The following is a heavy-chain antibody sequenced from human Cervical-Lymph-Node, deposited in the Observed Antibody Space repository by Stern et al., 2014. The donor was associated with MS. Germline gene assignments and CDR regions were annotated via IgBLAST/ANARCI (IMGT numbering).Heavy chain of an antibody. D-gene: IGHD1-26*01. CDR1: GGSISSSGYY. V-gene: IGHV4-61*02. CDR3: ATTRWDLFTWNWFDP. CDR2: IHDSGGT. J-gene: IGHJ5*02. Sequence: QVQLVESGPGLVKPSQTLSLTCTVSGGSISSSGYYWSWIRQPADKGLEWIGRIHDSGGTSYNPSLKGPSTKSMDTAKNHYSLKLPSVAAADTAVYYCATTRWDLFTWNWFDPWGQGTLVTVSS.